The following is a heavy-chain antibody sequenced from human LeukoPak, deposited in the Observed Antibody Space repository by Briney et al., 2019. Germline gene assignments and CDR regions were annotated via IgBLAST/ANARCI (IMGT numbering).Heavy chain of an antibody. CDR1: GASTSDYY. V-gene: IGHV4-59*01. CDR3: KRGHWALDG. CDR2: IHHTGSF. J-gene: IGHJ4*02. D-gene: IGHD3-16*01. Sequence: SETLSLTCTIFGASTSDYYWSWVRQPPGKGLEWIGYIHHTGSFDYNPPLNSRATISLDTSKNQFSLKLTSVTAADTAVYYCKRGHWALDGWGQGPLVTVSS.